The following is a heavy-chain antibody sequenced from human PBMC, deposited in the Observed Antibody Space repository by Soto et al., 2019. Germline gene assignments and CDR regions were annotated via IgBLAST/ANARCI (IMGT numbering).Heavy chain of an antibody. CDR1: GGSISSGGHF. CDR2: IHNSGTT. D-gene: IGHD3-3*01. V-gene: IGHV4-31*03. CDR3: ARVARDGDGYYGPFDS. Sequence: HVQLQESGPGLVKPSQTLSLTCTVSGGSISSGGHFWGWIRQHPGKGLEWIGYIHNSGTTYYKPSLKSRATVSVDTSKNQFSLKLSSVTAADTAVYYCARVARDGDGYYGPFDSWGQGTLVTVSP. J-gene: IGHJ4*02.